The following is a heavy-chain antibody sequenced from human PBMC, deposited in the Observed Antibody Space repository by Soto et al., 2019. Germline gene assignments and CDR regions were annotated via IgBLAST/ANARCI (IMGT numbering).Heavy chain of an antibody. V-gene: IGHV4-59*11. CDR1: GGSMSSHY. CDR2: ISYSGST. D-gene: IGHD3-16*01. CDR3: ARADPDASVGY. J-gene: IGHJ4*02. Sequence: SETLSLTCTVSGGSMSSHYWTWLRQPPVKGLEWIGYISYSGSTYYNPSLKSRVTISADTSRNQFSLKLSSVIAADTAVYYCARADPDASVGYWGQGTLVTVSS.